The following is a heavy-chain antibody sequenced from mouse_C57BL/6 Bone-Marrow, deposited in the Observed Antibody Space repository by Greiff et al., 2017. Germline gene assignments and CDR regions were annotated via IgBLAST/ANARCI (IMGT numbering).Heavy chain of an antibody. CDR2: IHPNSGST. Sequence: QVQLKQPGAELVKPGASVKLSCKASGYTFTSYWMHWVKQRPGPGLEWIGMIHPNSGSTNYNEKFKSKATLTVDKSSSTAYMQLSSLTSEDSAVYYCALSGDDYDYWGQGTTLTVSS. J-gene: IGHJ2*01. D-gene: IGHD2-4*01. CDR3: ALSGDDYDY. CDR1: GYTFTSYW. V-gene: IGHV1-64*01.